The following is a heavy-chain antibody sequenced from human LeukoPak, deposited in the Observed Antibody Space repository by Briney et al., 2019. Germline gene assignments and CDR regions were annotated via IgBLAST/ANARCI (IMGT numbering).Heavy chain of an antibody. Sequence: GGSLRLSCAACGDTFSSDGMSWVRQAPGKGLEGVSAISGSGGSTYYADSVKGRVTISRDNSKHTLYLQMNSLRAAETAVYYCAKEPQQWLANDAFDIWGQGTMVTVSS. J-gene: IGHJ3*02. V-gene: IGHV3-23*01. CDR3: AKEPQQWLANDAFDI. CDR2: ISGSGGST. CDR1: GDTFSSDG. D-gene: IGHD6-19*01.